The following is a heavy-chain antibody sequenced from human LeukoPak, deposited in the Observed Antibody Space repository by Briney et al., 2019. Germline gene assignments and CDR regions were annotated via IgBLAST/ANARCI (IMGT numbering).Heavy chain of an antibody. Sequence: GGSLRLSCAGSGFTFGGYGMHWFRQTPGKGLEWVAVIAYDGSRAFYADSVKGRFTISRDNSKNTMSVQMDDLRAEDTVVYYCTRYNNDHFNYWGQGTLVTVSS. V-gene: IGHV3-33*01. D-gene: IGHD1-14*01. J-gene: IGHJ4*02. CDR1: GFTFGGYG. CDR3: TRYNNDHFNY. CDR2: IAYDGSRA.